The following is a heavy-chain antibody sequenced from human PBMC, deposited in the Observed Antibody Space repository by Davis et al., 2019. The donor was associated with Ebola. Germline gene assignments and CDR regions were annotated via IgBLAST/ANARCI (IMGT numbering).Heavy chain of an antibody. CDR2: IRYDGSSK. Sequence: GESLKISCAASGFTFSSYGMYWVRQAPGKGLEWVAFIRYDGSSKYCADSVKGRFTISRDKSKNTLYLQMNSLRAEDTADYYCAREVLHGGYYYAMDVWGQGTTVTVSS. D-gene: IGHD3-16*01. J-gene: IGHJ6*02. CDR3: AREVLHGGYYYAMDV. V-gene: IGHV3-30*02. CDR1: GFTFSSYG.